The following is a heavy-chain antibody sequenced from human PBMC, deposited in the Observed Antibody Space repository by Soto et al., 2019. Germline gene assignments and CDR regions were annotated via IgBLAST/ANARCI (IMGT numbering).Heavy chain of an antibody. V-gene: IGHV1-18*04. Sequence: QVQLVQSVTEVKKPGASVQVSCKASGYSFTSYGINWVRQAPGQGLEWMGWISTYNGDTNYAQKFQGRVTMTTDTPTTTAYMELRRLTSHDTAVYFCARGDSTGSPRGWFDPWGQGTVVTVSS. J-gene: IGHJ5*02. CDR1: GYSFTSYG. D-gene: IGHD6-19*01. CDR3: ARGDSTGSPRGWFDP. CDR2: ISTYNGDT.